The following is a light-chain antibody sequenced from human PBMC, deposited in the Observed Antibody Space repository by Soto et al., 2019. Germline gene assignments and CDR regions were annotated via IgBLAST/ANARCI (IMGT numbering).Light chain of an antibody. V-gene: IGKV1-5*03. J-gene: IGKJ1*01. CDR2: KAS. Sequence: DIQMTQSPSTLSASVGDRVTITCRASQSIGSWLAWYQQKPGKAPNLLIYKASSLESGVPSRFSGSGSGTEFTVTINSLQPEDFATYYCQQFNSYPWTFGQGTKVDIK. CDR1: QSIGSW. CDR3: QQFNSYPWT.